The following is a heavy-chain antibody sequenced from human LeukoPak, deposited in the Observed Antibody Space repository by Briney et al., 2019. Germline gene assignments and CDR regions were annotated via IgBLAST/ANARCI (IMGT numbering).Heavy chain of an antibody. CDR3: ARGIAVAGPDYYFDY. V-gene: IGHV4-59*01. CDR2: IYYSGST. CDR1: GGSISSYY. D-gene: IGHD6-19*01. Sequence: PSETLSLTXTVSGGSISSYYWSWIRQPPGKGLEWIGYIYYSGSTNYNPSLKSRVTISVDTSKNQFSLKPSSVTAADTAVYYCARGIAVAGPDYYFDYWGQGTLVTVSS. J-gene: IGHJ4*02.